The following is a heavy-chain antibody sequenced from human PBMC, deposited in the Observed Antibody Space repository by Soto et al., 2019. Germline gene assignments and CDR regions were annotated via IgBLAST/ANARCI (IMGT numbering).Heavy chain of an antibody. CDR3: ARDRVGATPGY. CDR1: GYTFTSYA. V-gene: IGHV1-3*01. J-gene: IGHJ4*02. Sequence: QVQLVQSGAEVKKPGASVKVSCKASGYTFTSYAMHWVRQAPGQRLEWMGWINAGNGNTKYAQKLQGRVTMTTDTSTSTAYMELRSLRSDDTAVYYCARDRVGATPGYWGQGTLVTVSS. D-gene: IGHD1-26*01. CDR2: INAGNGNT.